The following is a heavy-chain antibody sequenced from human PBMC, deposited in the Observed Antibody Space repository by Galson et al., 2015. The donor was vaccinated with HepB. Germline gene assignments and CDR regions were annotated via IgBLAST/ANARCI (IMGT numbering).Heavy chain of an antibody. CDR1: GFTVSSNY. V-gene: IGHV3-53*01. Sequence: SLRLSCAASGFTVSSNYMSWVRQAPGEGLGGGSVIYSGGSTYYADSVKGRFTISRDNSKNTLYLQMNSLRAEDTAVYYCARYEYYDDAFDIWGQGTMVTVSS. J-gene: IGHJ3*02. CDR2: IYSGGST. D-gene: IGHD3-22*01. CDR3: ARYEYYDDAFDI.